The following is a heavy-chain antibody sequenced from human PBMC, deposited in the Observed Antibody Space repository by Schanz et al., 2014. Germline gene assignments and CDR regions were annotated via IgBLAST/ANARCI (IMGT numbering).Heavy chain of an antibody. V-gene: IGHV3-33*06. D-gene: IGHD6-6*01. CDR2: IWYDGNNK. J-gene: IGHJ6*02. CDR3: AKNWKGHHITGRPGWSDGMDV. CDR1: GFTFSSYG. Sequence: VQLVESGGGLVQPGGSLRLSCAASGFTFSSYGMHWVRQAPGKGLEWVAVIWYDGNNKFYADSVKGRFTISRDNAKNTLYLQMNSLRVEDTAEYYCAKNWKGHHITGRPGWSDGMDVWGQGTTVTVSS.